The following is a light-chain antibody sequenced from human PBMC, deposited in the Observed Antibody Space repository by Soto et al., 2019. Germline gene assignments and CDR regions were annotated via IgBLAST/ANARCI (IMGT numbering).Light chain of an antibody. CDR1: SSDVGSYNL. Sequence: QSVLTQPASVPGSPGQSITISCTGTSSDVGSYNLVSWYQQHPGKAPKLMIYEVSKRPSGVSNRFSGSKSGNTASLTISGLQAEDEADYYCCSYAGSSPYVFGTGTKVTVL. V-gene: IGLV2-23*02. J-gene: IGLJ1*01. CDR2: EVS. CDR3: CSYAGSSPYV.